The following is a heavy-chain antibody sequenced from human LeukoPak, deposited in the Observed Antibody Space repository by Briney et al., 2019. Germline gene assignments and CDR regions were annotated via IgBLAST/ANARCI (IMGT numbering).Heavy chain of an antibody. J-gene: IGHJ2*01. CDR3: ARTPTLNPDYGDYSPYWYFDL. CDR1: GGSISRYY. Sequence: SETLSLTCTVSGGSISRYYWSWIRQPPGGGLEWIGYIYYSGSTNYNPSLKSRVTISVDTSKNQFSLKLSSVTAADTAVYYCARTPTLNPDYGDYSPYWYFDLWGRGPLVTVSS. CDR2: IYYSGST. V-gene: IGHV4-59*01. D-gene: IGHD4-17*01.